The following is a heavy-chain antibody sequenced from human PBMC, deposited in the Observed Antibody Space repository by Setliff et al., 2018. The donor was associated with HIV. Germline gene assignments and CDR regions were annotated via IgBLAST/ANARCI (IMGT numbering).Heavy chain of an antibody. CDR2: IYTSGNT. CDR3: ARVRSGAYVWGSYPDY. Sequence: PSETLSLTCTVSGDPISGYYWSWIRQPPGKGLEWIGYIYTSGNTNYNPSPKSRVTISVDTSKNQFSLKVRSVTAADTAVYYCARVRSGAYVWGSYPDYWGQGTLVTVSS. D-gene: IGHD3-16*02. J-gene: IGHJ4*02. V-gene: IGHV4-4*08. CDR1: GDPISGYY.